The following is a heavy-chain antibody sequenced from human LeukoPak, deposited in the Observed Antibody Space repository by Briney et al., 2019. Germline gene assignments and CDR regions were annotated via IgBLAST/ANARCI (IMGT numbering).Heavy chain of an antibody. J-gene: IGHJ6*03. D-gene: IGHD3-22*01. Sequence: ASVKVSCKASGGTFSSYAISWVRQAPGQGLEWMGGIIPIFGTANHAQKFQGRVTITTDESTSTAYMELSSLRSEDTAVYYCASSLGYYDSSGYEHYYYYMDVWGKGTTVTVSS. V-gene: IGHV1-69*05. CDR2: IIPIFGTA. CDR3: ASSLGYYDSSGYEHYYYYMDV. CDR1: GGTFSSYA.